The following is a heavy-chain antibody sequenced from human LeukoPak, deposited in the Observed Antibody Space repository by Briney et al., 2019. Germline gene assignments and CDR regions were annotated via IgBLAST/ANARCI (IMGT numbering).Heavy chain of an antibody. J-gene: IGHJ5*02. CDR3: ARQGDNSRWYVWFDP. Sequence: SETLSLTCTASGGSISNYYWSWIRQPPGKGLEWIGYIYSSGITNYNPSLKSRVTISLDSSKNQFSLKLRSLTAADTAVYYCARQGDNSRWYVWFDPWGQGTLVTVS. CDR1: GGSISNYY. V-gene: IGHV4-4*08. CDR2: IYSSGIT. D-gene: IGHD6-13*01.